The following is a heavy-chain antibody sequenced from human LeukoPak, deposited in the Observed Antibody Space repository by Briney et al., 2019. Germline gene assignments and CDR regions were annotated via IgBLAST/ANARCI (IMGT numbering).Heavy chain of an antibody. V-gene: IGHV4-59*01. Sequence: PSETLSLTCTVSGGSISSYYWSWLRQPPGKGLEWIGYIYYSGSTNYNPSLKSRVTISVDTSKNQFSLKLSSVTAADTAVYYCARVNDFWSGYYTNWFDPWGQGTLVTVSS. CDR1: GGSISSYY. D-gene: IGHD3-3*01. CDR2: IYYSGST. J-gene: IGHJ5*02. CDR3: ARVNDFWSGYYTNWFDP.